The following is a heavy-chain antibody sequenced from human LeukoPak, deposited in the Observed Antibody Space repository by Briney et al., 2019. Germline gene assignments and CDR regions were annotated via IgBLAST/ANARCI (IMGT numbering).Heavy chain of an antibody. Sequence: GGSLRLSCATSGFTFSIYAMTWVRQAPGKGLEWISSISSSSSYIFNADSVRGRFTISRDNAKNSLFLQMNTLRAEDTAVYYCAGDVVGYYDSSGYYLSAFDIWGQGTMVTVSS. D-gene: IGHD3-22*01. CDR2: ISSSSSYI. V-gene: IGHV3-21*01. CDR1: GFTFSIYA. J-gene: IGHJ3*02. CDR3: AGDVVGYYDSSGYYLSAFDI.